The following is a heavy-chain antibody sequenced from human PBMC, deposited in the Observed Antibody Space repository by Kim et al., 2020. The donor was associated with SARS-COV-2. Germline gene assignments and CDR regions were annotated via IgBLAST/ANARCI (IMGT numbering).Heavy chain of an antibody. CDR1: GYTFTSYA. CDR2: INTNTGNP. CDR3: ARGVYDNDSSGYYYLDLYNWFDP. V-gene: IGHV7-4-1*02. J-gene: IGHJ5*02. Sequence: ASVKVSCKASGYTFTSYAMNWVRQAPGQGLEWMGWINTNTGNPTYAQGFTGRFVFSLDTSVSTAYLQISSLKAEDTAVYYCARGVYDNDSSGYYYLDLYNWFDPWGQGTLVTVSS. D-gene: IGHD3-22*01.